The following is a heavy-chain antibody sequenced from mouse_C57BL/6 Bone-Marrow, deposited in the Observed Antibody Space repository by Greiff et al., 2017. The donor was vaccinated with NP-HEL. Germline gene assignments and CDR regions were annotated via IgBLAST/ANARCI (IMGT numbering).Heavy chain of an antibody. J-gene: IGHJ1*03. Sequence: DVKLVESGGDLVKPGGSLKLSCAASGFTFSSYGMSWVRQTPDKRLEWVATISSGGSYTYYPASVKGRFTISRDNAKNTLYLQMSRLKSEDTAMYYCARFITTVVAHWYFDVWGTGTTVTVSS. CDR1: GFTFSSYG. V-gene: IGHV5-6*02. CDR3: ARFITTVVAHWYFDV. D-gene: IGHD1-1*01. CDR2: ISSGGSYT.